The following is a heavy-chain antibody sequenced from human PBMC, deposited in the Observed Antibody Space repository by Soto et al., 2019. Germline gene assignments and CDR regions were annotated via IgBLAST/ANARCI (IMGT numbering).Heavy chain of an antibody. J-gene: IGHJ4*02. CDR1: GFTFSDAW. CDR3: TTDDYGDYVHSFDY. V-gene: IGHV3-15*07. CDR2: IKAKTEGGTT. D-gene: IGHD4-17*01. Sequence: GSLRLSCAASGFTFSDAWLNWVRQAPGRGLEWVGRIKAKTEGGTTDYAAPVKGRFTISRDDSKNTLYLQMNSLKTEDTAVYYCTTDDYGDYVHSFDYWGQGTLVTVSS.